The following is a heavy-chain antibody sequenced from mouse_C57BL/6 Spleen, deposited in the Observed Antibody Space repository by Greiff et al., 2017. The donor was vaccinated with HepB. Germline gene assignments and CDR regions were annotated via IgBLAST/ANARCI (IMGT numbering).Heavy chain of an antibody. D-gene: IGHD2-4*01. V-gene: IGHV3-6*01. CDR2: ISYDGSN. J-gene: IGHJ1*03. Sequence: EVQLVESGPGLVKPSQSLSLTCSVTGYSITSGYYWNWIRQFPGNNLEWMGYISYDGSNNYNPSLKNRISITRDTSKNQFFLKLNSVTTEDTATYYCARAYDYPWYFDVWGTGTTVTVSS. CDR3: ARAYDYPWYFDV. CDR1: GYSITSGYY.